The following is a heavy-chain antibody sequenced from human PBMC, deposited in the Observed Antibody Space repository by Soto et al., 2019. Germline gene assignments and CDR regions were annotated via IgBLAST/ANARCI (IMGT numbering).Heavy chain of an antibody. Sequence: QVQLVQSGAEVKKPGASVKVSCKASGYNFTSYDINWVRQDTGQGLEYMGWMNPTSGNTGYAQKFQGRVTMTRNTSISTAYMELSSLRSDDTAVYYYARERGRYGMDVWGQGTTVTVSS. CDR1: GYNFTSYD. J-gene: IGHJ6*02. CDR3: ARERGRYGMDV. V-gene: IGHV1-8*01. CDR2: MNPTSGNT. D-gene: IGHD3-10*01.